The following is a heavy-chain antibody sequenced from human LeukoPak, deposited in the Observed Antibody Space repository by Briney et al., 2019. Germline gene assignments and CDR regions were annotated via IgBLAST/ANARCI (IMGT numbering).Heavy chain of an antibody. CDR1: GFTFSSYN. Sequence: PGGSLRLSCAASGFTFSSYNMNWVRQAPGKGLEWVSSISSSSSYIYYADSVKGRFTISRDNAKKSLYLQMSSLRAEDTAVYYCARGVACGDWGQGTLVTVSS. CDR2: ISSSSSYI. CDR3: ARGVACGD. J-gene: IGHJ4*02. V-gene: IGHV3-21*01. D-gene: IGHD1-26*01.